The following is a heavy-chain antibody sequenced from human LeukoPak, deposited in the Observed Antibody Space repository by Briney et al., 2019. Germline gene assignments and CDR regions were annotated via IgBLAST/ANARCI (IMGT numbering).Heavy chain of an antibody. CDR2: INRDGSEK. J-gene: IGHJ4*02. CDR1: GFTFSDYW. V-gene: IGHV3-7*01. CDR3: ARQERDY. Sequence: AGGSLRLSWAASGFTFSDYWMNWVRQAPGKGLEWVANINRDGSEKNYVGSVKGRFTISRDNAKNSLYLQVNSLRVEDTAVYYCARQERDYWGQGILVTVSS.